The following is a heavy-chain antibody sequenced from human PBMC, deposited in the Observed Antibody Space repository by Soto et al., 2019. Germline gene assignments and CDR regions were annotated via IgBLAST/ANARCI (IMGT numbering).Heavy chain of an antibody. J-gene: IGHJ6*02. Sequence: QVQLVQSGAEVKKPGSSVKVSCKASGGTFSSYAISWVRQAPGQGLEWMGGVIPIFGTANYAQKFQGRVTITADESTSTAYMELSSLRSEDTAVYYCAGIGYCSRGSCHYFYYGMDVWGQGTTVTVSS. CDR3: AGIGYCSRGSCHYFYYGMDV. D-gene: IGHD2-15*01. CDR2: VIPIFGTA. CDR1: GGTFSSYA. V-gene: IGHV1-69*12.